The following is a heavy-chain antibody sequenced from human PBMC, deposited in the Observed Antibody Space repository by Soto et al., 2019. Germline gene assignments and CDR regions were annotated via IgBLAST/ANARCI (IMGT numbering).Heavy chain of an antibody. V-gene: IGHV4-31*03. CDR2: IYYSGST. J-gene: IGHJ4*02. Sequence: SETLSLTCTVSGGSISSGGYYWSWIRQHPGKGLEWIGYIYYSGSTYYNPSLKSRVTISVDTSKNQFSLKLSSVTAADTAVYYCAGGYSSGYYPFDYWGQGTRVTVSS. CDR1: GGSISSGGYY. CDR3: AGGYSSGYYPFDY. D-gene: IGHD3-22*01.